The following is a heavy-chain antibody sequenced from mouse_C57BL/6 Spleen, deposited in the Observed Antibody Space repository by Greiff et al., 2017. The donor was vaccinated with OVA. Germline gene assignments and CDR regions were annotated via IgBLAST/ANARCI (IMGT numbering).Heavy chain of an antibody. D-gene: IGHD1-1*01. J-gene: IGHJ2*01. V-gene: IGHV1-82*01. CDR1: GYAFSSSW. CDR2: IYPGDGDT. CDR3: ARIHITTVVATDY. Sequence: QVQLKESGPELVKPGASVKISCKASGYAFSSSWMNWVKQRPGKGLEWIGRIYPGDGDTNYNGKFKGKATLTADKSSSTAYMQLSSLTSEDSAVYFCARIHITTVVATDYWGQGTTLTVSS.